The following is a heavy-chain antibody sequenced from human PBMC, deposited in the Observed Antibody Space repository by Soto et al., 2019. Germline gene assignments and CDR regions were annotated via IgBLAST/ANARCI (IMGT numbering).Heavy chain of an antibody. D-gene: IGHD3-10*01. CDR2: ISYDGSNK. Sequence: GGSLRLSCAASGFTFSSYGMHWVRQAPGKGLEWVAVISYDGSNKYYADSVKGRFTISRDNSKNTLYLQMNSLRAEDTTVYYCAKDLWFGELSGYGMDVWGQGTTVTVSS. J-gene: IGHJ6*02. CDR3: AKDLWFGELSGYGMDV. V-gene: IGHV3-30*18. CDR1: GFTFSSYG.